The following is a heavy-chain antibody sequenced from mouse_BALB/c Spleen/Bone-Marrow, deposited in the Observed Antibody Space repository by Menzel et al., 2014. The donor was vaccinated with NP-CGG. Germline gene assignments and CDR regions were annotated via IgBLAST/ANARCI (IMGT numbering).Heavy chain of an antibody. CDR3: ASGNYYYAMDY. CDR1: GYTFTDYA. Sequence: QVQLQQPGAELVRPGVSVKISCKGSGYTFTDYAMHWVKQSHAKSLEWIGVISTYYGDASYNQKLKGKATMTVDKSSSTAYMELARLTSEDSAIYYCASGNYYYAMDYWGQGTSVTVSS. D-gene: IGHD2-1*01. V-gene: IGHV1S137*01. J-gene: IGHJ4*01. CDR2: ISTYYGDA.